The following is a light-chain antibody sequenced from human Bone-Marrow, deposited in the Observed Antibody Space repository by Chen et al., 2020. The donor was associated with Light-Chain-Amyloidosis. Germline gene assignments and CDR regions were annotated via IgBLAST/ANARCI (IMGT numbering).Light chain of an antibody. CDR2: EDN. V-gene: IGLV6-57*01. Sequence: NFMLTQPPSVSDSPGKTVIISCTRSSGSIATNYVQWYQQRPGSSPTTVIYEDNQRPSGVPDRYSGSIDRSSNSASLTIAGLNTEDEADYYCQSYQGSSQGVFGGGTKLTVL. CDR3: QSYQGSSQGV. CDR1: SGSIATNY. J-gene: IGLJ3*02.